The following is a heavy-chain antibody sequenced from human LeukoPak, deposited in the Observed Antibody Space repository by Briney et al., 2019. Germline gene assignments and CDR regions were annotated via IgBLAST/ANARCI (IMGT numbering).Heavy chain of an antibody. CDR1: GGSISSSSYY. V-gene: IGHV4-39*01. J-gene: IGHJ4*02. Sequence: SETLSLTCTVSGGSISSSSYYWGWIRQPPGKGLEWIGSIYYSGSTYYNPSLKSRVTISVDTSKNQFSLKLSSVTAADTAVYYCARASRKSYYGGKGFDYWGQGTLVTVSS. CDR3: ARASRKSYYGGKGFDY. CDR2: IYYSGST. D-gene: IGHD4-23*01.